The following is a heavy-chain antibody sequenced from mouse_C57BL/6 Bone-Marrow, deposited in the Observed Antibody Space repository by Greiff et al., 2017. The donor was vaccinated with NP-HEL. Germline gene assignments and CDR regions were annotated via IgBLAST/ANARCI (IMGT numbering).Heavy chain of an antibody. CDR3: ARWGRYYGSSPYWYFDV. V-gene: IGHV1-81*01. J-gene: IGHJ1*03. D-gene: IGHD1-1*01. CDR1: GYTFTSYG. Sequence: QVQLPQSGAELARPGASVKLSCKASGYTFTSYGISWVKQRTGQGLEWIGEIYPRSGNTYYNEKFKGKATLTADKSSSTAYMELRSLTSEDSAVYFCARWGRYYGSSPYWYFDVWGTGTTVTVSS. CDR2: IYPRSGNT.